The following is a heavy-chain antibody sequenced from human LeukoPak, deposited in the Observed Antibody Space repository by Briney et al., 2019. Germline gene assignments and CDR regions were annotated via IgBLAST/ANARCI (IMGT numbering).Heavy chain of an antibody. CDR2: INPNSGGT. V-gene: IGHV1-2*02. CDR1: GYTFSGDY. Sequence: EASLRVSCKASGYTFSGDYMHWVRDAPGDRLEWMGWINPNSGGTNYAQKFQGRVIMTRDTSISTAYMELSRLRSDDTAVYYCARENDYWGQGTLVTVSS. CDR3: ARENDY. J-gene: IGHJ4*02.